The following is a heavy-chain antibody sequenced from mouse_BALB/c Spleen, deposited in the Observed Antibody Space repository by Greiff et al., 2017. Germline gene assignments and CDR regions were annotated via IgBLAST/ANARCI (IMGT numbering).Heavy chain of an antibody. CDR2: ISSGGGST. Sequence: DVKLVESGGGLVKPGGSLKLSCAASGFAFSSYDMSWVRQTPEKRLEWVAYISSGGGSTYYPDTVKGRFTISRDNAKNTLYLQMSSLKSEDTAMYYCARRHPAPFDYWGQGTTLTVSS. V-gene: IGHV5-12-1*01. CDR1: GFAFSSYD. CDR3: ARRHPAPFDY. J-gene: IGHJ2*01.